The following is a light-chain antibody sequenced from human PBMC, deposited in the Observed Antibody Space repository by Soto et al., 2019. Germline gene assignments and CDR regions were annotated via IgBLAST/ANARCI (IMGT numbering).Light chain of an antibody. CDR1: QSVSSY. CDR3: QQRSNWPPYT. J-gene: IGKJ2*01. Sequence: EIVLTHSPATLSLSPGERATLSCRASQSVSSYLAWYQQKPGQAPRLLIYDASNRATGITARFSGSGSGTDFTLTISSLEPEDFEVYYCQQRSNWPPYTFGQGTKLEIK. CDR2: DAS. V-gene: IGKV3-11*01.